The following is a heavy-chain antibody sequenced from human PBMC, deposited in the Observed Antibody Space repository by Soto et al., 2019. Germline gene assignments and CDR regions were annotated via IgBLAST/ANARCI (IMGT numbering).Heavy chain of an antibody. J-gene: IGHJ4*02. CDR3: ARLMGTSFDL. D-gene: IGHD2-8*01. CDR1: GFTFTDHY. V-gene: IGHV3-72*01. Sequence: GGSLRLSCAASGFTFTDHYMDWVRQAPGKGLEWVGHARNKVNNYIISYAASLKGRFIISRDDSKNSLYLQMNSLKTEDTAVYFCARLMGTSFDLWGRGTLVTVSS. CDR2: ARNKVNNYII.